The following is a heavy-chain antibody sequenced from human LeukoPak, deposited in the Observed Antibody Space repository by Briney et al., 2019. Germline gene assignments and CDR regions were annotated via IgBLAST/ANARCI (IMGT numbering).Heavy chain of an antibody. J-gene: IGHJ4*02. Sequence: ETLSLTCTVSGGSISSYYWSWIRQPPGKGLEWIGYIYNSGSTNYNHSLKSRVTISEDMSNNQFSLKLSSVTAADTAVYYCARTGSTVTMLYPFDHWGQGTLVTVSS. CDR1: GGSISSYY. CDR3: ARTGSTVTMLYPFDH. CDR2: IYNSGST. V-gene: IGHV4-59*01. D-gene: IGHD4-17*01.